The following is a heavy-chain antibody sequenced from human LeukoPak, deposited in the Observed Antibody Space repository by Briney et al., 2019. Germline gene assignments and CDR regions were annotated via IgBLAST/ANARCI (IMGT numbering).Heavy chain of an antibody. Sequence: GGPLRLSCEASVFTHRRDRMSWVRQAPGKGAEGVATINQDGSVKYYVDSVKGRFTVSGDNAKNSLYLQMNSLRVEDTAVYYCARDPDTVVGANFHYWGQGTLVTVSS. V-gene: IGHV3-7*01. D-gene: IGHD2-15*01. J-gene: IGHJ4*02. CDR1: VFTHRRDR. CDR3: ARDPDTVVGANFHY. CDR2: INQDGSVK.